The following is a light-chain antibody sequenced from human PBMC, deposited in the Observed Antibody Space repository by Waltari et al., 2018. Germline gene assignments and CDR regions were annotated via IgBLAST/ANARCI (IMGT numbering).Light chain of an antibody. CDR2: WAS. CDR3: QQHYTTPWT. Sequence: DIVMTQSPDSLAVSLGERATINCKSSQTVLYSANNKNYLTWYQHKPGQPPKLLITWASIRESGVPDRVTGSGSGPDFTLTISSLQAEDVAVYYCQQHYTTPWTFGQGTKVEIK. V-gene: IGKV4-1*01. CDR1: QTVLYSANNKNY. J-gene: IGKJ1*01.